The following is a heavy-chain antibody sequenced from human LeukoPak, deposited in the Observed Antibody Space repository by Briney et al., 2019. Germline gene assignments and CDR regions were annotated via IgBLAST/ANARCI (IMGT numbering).Heavy chain of an antibody. V-gene: IGHV4-34*01. CDR1: SGSFSGYY. CDR3: ARRLVDSGASQVSDD. CDR2: INDSGSV. J-gene: IGHJ4*02. Sequence: PSETLSLTCAVYSGSFSGYYWSWIRQPPGKGLEWIGEINDSGSVNCNPSLKNRVTLPVDTSKNQFSLRLSSVAAAGTAVYYCARRLVDSGASQVSDDWGQGTLVTVSS. D-gene: IGHD2-15*01.